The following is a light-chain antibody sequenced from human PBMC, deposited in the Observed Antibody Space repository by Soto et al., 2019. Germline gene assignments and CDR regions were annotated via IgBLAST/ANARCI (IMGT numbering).Light chain of an antibody. CDR1: NSDIGAYNY. CDR3: SSFTNSASYV. V-gene: IGLV2-14*03. CDR2: YVT. J-gene: IGLJ1*01. Sequence: QSVLTQPASVSGSPGQSITISCTGTNSDIGAYNYVSWYQQHPGKAPELMIYYVTSRPSGVSYRFSGSKSGNTASLTISGLQAGDEADYYCSSFTNSASYVFGTGTKVTVL.